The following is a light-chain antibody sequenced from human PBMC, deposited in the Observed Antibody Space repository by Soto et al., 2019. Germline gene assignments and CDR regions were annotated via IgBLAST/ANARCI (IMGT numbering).Light chain of an antibody. CDR1: QSISGW. Sequence: DIPMTQSPSTLSPNVGDRVTITCRASQSISGWLAWYQQKPGKAPKLLIYNASTLKSGVPSRFSGSGFGTEFTLTISSLQPDDSATYYCQNYNEYSRTFGQGSKMDIK. V-gene: IGKV1-5*01. CDR2: NAS. CDR3: QNYNEYSRT. J-gene: IGKJ1*01.